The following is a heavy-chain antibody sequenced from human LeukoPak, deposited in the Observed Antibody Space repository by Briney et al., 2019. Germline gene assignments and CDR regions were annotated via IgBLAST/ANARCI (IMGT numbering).Heavy chain of an antibody. Sequence: GRSLRLSCAASGFTSRNYYMHWVRQAPGKGLEWVAVISLDGNSEYYADSVKGRFSLSRDNSMNTLYLQLNSLRTEDTAMYYCARDLSGHWTYDYWGQGTLVTVSS. CDR3: ARDLSGHWTYDY. D-gene: IGHD1-1*01. V-gene: IGHV3-30-3*01. CDR1: GFTSRNYY. CDR2: ISLDGNSE. J-gene: IGHJ4*01.